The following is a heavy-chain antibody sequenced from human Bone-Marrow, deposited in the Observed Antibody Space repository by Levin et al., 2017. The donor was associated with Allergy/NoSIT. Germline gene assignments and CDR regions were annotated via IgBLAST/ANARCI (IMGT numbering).Heavy chain of an antibody. V-gene: IGHV5-51*01. CDR3: ARTRGYCGGGSCWGWFDP. CDR2: IHPADSDI. D-gene: IGHD2-15*01. Sequence: GESLKISCKGSGDTFTNYWIAWVRQLPGKGLEWMGIIHPADSDIRYSPSFQGQVTISVDKSVRTAYLQWSSLKASDTAMSFCARTRGYCGGGSCWGWFDPWGQGTLVTVAS. CDR1: GDTFTNYW. J-gene: IGHJ5*02.